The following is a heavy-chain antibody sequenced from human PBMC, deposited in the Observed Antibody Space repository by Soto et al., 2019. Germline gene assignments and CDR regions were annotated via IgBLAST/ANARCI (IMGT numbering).Heavy chain of an antibody. V-gene: IGHV3-23*01. Sequence: PGGSLRLSCAASGFTFSSYAMSWVRQAPGKGLEWVSAISGSGGSTYYADSVKGRFTISRDNSKNTLYLQMNSLRAEDTAVYYCAKNDYSTRGSGYGMDVWGQGTTVTVSS. CDR3: AKNDYSTRGSGYGMDV. J-gene: IGHJ6*02. CDR2: ISGSGGST. D-gene: IGHD4-4*01. CDR1: GFTFSSYA.